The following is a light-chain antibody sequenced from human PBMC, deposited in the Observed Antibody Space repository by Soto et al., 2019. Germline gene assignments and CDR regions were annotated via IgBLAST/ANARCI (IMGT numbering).Light chain of an antibody. J-gene: IGKJ2*03. CDR3: QQYSSYSYS. CDR1: QSTSSW. V-gene: IGKV1-5*03. CDR2: KTS. Sequence: DIQMTQSPSTLSASVGDRVTITCRASQSTSSWLAWYQHKPGKAPKLLIYKTSTLESGVPSRFSGSGAGTEFTLTIGCLQADDFATYYYQQYSSYSYSFGQGTKLEIK.